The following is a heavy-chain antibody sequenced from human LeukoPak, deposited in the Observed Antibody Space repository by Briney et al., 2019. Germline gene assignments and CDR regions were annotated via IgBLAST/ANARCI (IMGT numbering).Heavy chain of an antibody. CDR1: GFTFSSYW. Sequence: PGGSLRLSCAASGFTFSSYWMSWVRQAPGKGLEWVANIKQDGSEKYYVDSVKGRFTISRDNAKNSLYLRMNSLRAEDTAVYYCARVRVVRGVMNPFDYWGQGTLVTVSS. CDR3: ARVRVVRGVMNPFDY. CDR2: IKQDGSEK. J-gene: IGHJ4*02. D-gene: IGHD3-10*01. V-gene: IGHV3-7*01.